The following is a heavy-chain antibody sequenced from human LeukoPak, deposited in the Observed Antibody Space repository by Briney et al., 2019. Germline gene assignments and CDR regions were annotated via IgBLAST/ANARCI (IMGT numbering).Heavy chain of an antibody. CDR1: GFTFSSYA. J-gene: IGHJ3*02. CDR2: ISGSGGST. V-gene: IGHV3-23*01. Sequence: PGGSLRLSCAASGFTFSSYAMSWVRQAPGKGLEWVSAISGSGGSTYHADSVKGRFTISRDNSKNTLYLQMNSLRAEDTAVYYCAKVSGYSSGWADAFDIWGQGTMVTVSS. CDR3: AKVSGYSSGWADAFDI. D-gene: IGHD6-19*01.